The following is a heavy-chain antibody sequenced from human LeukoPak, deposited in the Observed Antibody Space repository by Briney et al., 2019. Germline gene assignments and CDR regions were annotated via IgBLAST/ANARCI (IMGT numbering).Heavy chain of an antibody. Sequence: PSETLSLTCTVFGDSITNNYHWSWIRQPPGMGLEFIGYIYYSGSTNYNPSLKSRVTISMDTSKNQFSLRLTSVTAADTAVYYCARRFDSWGQGTLVTVSS. CDR1: GDSITNNYH. V-gene: IGHV4-59*01. CDR2: IYYSGST. CDR3: ARRFDS. J-gene: IGHJ4*02.